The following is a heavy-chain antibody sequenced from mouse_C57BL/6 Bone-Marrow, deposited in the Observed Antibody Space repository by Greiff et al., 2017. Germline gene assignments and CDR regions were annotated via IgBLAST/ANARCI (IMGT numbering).Heavy chain of an antibody. Sequence: EVKVIESGGGLVKPGGSLKLSCAASGFTFSSYAMSWVRQTPEKRLEWVATISDGGSYTYYPDNVKGRFTISRDNAKNNLYLQMSHLKSEDTAMYYCARADSSGAAWFAYWGQGTLVTVSA. CDR3: ARADSSGAAWFAY. J-gene: IGHJ3*01. CDR1: GFTFSSYA. CDR2: ISDGGSYT. D-gene: IGHD3-2*02. V-gene: IGHV5-4*03.